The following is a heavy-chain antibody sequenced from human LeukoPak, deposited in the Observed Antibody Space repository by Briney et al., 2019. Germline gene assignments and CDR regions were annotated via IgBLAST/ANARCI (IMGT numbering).Heavy chain of an antibody. Sequence: SDTLSLTCTVSGGSISSSSDYWGWVRKPPAKGLEWFGEINHSGRTNYNPSLKSRVTISVDTSKNQFSLKLSSVTAGDTAVYYWARESRIAARNFDYWGEGTLVTVSS. CDR2: INHSGRT. J-gene: IGHJ4*02. V-gene: IGHV4-39*07. D-gene: IGHD6-25*01. CDR3: ARESRIAARNFDY. CDR1: GGSISSSSDY.